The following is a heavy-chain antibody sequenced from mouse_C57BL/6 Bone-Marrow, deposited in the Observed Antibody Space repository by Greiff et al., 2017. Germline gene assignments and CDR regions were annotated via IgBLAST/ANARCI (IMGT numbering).Heavy chain of an antibody. CDR1: GYSFTGYY. J-gene: IGHJ3*01. CDR2: IYPYNGVS. CDR3: TAALEQGAWFAY. Sequence: EVQLQESGPELVKPGASVKISCKASGYSFTGYYMHWVKQSHGNILDWIGYIYPYNGVSSYNQKFKGMATLTVDKSSSTAYMELRSRTSEASAVYYCTAALEQGAWFAYWGQVALVTVSA. V-gene: IGHV1-31*01.